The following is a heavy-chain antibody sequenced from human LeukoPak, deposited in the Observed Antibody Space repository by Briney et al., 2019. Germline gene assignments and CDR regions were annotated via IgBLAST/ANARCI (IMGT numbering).Heavy chain of an antibody. CDR1: GFTFSSHA. CDR3: VRTVATVGVSKPLDY. D-gene: IGHD4-23*01. J-gene: IGHJ4*02. CDR2: ISYDGSIS. V-gene: IGHV3-30*04. Sequence: EPGGSLRLSCTASGFTFSSHAMHWVRQTPGKGLEWVTVISYDGSISYYTDSVKGRFTFSRDNSKNTLYQQMNSLRAEDTAVYYCVRTVATVGVSKPLDYWGQGALVIVSS.